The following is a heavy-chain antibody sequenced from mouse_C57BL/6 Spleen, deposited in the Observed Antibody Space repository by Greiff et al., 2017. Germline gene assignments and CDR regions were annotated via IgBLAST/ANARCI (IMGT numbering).Heavy chain of an antibody. Sequence: QVQLQQSGAELVKPGASVQISCKASGYAFSSYWMNWVKQRPGKGLEWIGQIYPGDGDTNYNGKFKGKATLTADKSSSTAYMQLSSLTSEDSAVYFCARSYSNYVYAMDYWGQGTSVTVSS. J-gene: IGHJ4*01. V-gene: IGHV1-80*01. CDR3: ARSYSNYVYAMDY. CDR1: GYAFSSYW. CDR2: IYPGDGDT. D-gene: IGHD2-5*01.